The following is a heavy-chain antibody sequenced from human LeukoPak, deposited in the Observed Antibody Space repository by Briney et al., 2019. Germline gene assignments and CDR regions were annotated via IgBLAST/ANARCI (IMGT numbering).Heavy chain of an antibody. D-gene: IGHD3-3*01. CDR3: ARAHYDLIPFDY. CDR1: GGSISSYY. V-gene: IGHV4-59*01. Sequence: SETLSLTCTVSGGSISSYYWSWSRQPPGKGLEWIGYIYYSGSTNYNPSLKSRVTISVDTSKNQFSLKLSSVTAADTAVYYCARAHYDLIPFDYWGQGTLVTVSS. CDR2: IYYSGST. J-gene: IGHJ4*02.